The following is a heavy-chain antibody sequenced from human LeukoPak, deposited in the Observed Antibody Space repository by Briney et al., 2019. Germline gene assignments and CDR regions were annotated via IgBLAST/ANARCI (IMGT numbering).Heavy chain of an antibody. Sequence: SETLPLTCAVYGGSFSGYYWSWIRQPPGKGLEWIGEINHSGSTNYNPSLKSRVTISVDTSKNQFSLKLSSVTAADTAVYYCARGRPYYDFWSGYQNWFDPWGQGTLVTVSS. CDR3: ARGRPYYDFWSGYQNWFDP. V-gene: IGHV4-34*01. D-gene: IGHD3-3*01. CDR2: INHSGST. J-gene: IGHJ5*02. CDR1: GGSFSGYY.